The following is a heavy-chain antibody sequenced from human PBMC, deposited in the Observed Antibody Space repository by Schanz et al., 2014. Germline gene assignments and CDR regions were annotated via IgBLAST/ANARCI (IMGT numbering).Heavy chain of an antibody. J-gene: IGHJ4*02. CDR3: ARDRRNADLDY. Sequence: EVQLVQSGGGLVQPGGSLRLSCAASGFSFSSYAMSWIRQAPGKGLEWVSYVSSSSSYTHYADSVKGRFTISRDNAKNSLYLEMNSLRAEDTALYYCARDRRNADLDYWGQGTLVIVSS. CDR1: GFSFSSYA. V-gene: IGHV3-48*04. D-gene: IGHD1-1*01. CDR2: VSSSSSYT.